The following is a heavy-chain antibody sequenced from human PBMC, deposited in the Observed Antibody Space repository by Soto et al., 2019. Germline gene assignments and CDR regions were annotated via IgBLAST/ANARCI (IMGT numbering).Heavy chain of an antibody. D-gene: IGHD6-19*01. J-gene: IGHJ3*02. CDR3: TRGGAVAAVDI. Sequence: HPGGSLRLSCAASEFTFSNYAMSWVRQAPGTGLVWVSRISGEGTITSYADSVKGRFTISRDNAKNTLYLQMNSLRAEDAAVYYCTRGGAVAAVDIWGQGTMVTVSS. V-gene: IGHV3-74*01. CDR2: ISGEGTIT. CDR1: EFTFSNYA.